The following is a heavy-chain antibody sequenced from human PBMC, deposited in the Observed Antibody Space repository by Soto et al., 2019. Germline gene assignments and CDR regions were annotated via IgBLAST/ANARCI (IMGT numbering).Heavy chain of an antibody. J-gene: IGHJ4*02. CDR3: ARHNYGSGSTYFDY. V-gene: IGHV4-59*08. CDR1: GCSISSYY. CDR2: IYYSGST. D-gene: IGHD3-10*01. Sequence: SETLSLTCPVSGCSISSYYWSWIRQPPGKGLEWIGLIYYSGSTNYNPSLKSRVTISVDTSKNQFSLKLNSMTAADTAVYYCARHNYGSGSTYFDYWGQGTLVTVSS.